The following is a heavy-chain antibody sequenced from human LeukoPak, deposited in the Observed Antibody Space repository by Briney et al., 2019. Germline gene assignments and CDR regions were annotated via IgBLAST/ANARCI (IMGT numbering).Heavy chain of an antibody. CDR3: VSVLSLTDHYY. J-gene: IGHJ4*02. CDR1: GGSIRSDY. CDR2: LSHSGST. V-gene: IGHV4-59*01. D-gene: IGHD3-16*01. Sequence: PSETLSPTCTVSGGSIRSDYWCWIRQSPGKGLEWIGYLSHSGSTGYNPSLQSRASISGDTSGNQFSLRLSSVTAADTAVYYCVSVLSLTDHYYWGQGTLV.